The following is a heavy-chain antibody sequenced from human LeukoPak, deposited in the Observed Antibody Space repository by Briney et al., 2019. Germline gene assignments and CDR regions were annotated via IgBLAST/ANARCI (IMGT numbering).Heavy chain of an antibody. CDR3: ARGRYSWNYDY. CDR1: GGSISSYY. D-gene: IGHD1-1*01. CDR2: IYYIGST. Sequence: SETLSLTCTVSGGSISSYYWSWIRQPPGKGLEWIGYIYYIGSTNYNPSLKSRVTISVDTSKNEVFLNLTSVTTADTALYYCARGRYSWNYDYWGQGTLVTVSS. V-gene: IGHV4-59*01. J-gene: IGHJ4*02.